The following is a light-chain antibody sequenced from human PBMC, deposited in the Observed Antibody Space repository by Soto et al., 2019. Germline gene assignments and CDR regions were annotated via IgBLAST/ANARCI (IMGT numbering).Light chain of an antibody. CDR2: GTS. J-gene: IGKJ5*01. CDR1: ERIYSAY. Sequence: EVLLTQSPGTLSLSLGERATLSCRASERIYSAYLGWYQQKPGQAPRLLIYGTSSRATGIPDRFSGSGSGTDFTLTISRLEPEDFAVYYCQQYGNSPITFGQGTRLEIK. V-gene: IGKV3-20*01. CDR3: QQYGNSPIT.